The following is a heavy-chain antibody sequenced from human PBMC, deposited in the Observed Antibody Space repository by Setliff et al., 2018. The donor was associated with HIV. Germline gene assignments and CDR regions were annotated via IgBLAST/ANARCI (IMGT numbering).Heavy chain of an antibody. D-gene: IGHD3-22*01. J-gene: IGHJ4*02. CDR3: AKTYYYDSSGYYYFDS. CDR2: ISGGGDRT. V-gene: IGHV3-23*01. CDR1: GFTLSSYA. Sequence: GGSLRLSCAASGFTLSSYAMTWVRQAPGKGLEWVSAISGGGDRTYHADSVRGRFTISRDNSKNSLYLQMNSLRAEDTAVYYCAKTYYYDSSGYYYFDSWAREPWSPSPQ.